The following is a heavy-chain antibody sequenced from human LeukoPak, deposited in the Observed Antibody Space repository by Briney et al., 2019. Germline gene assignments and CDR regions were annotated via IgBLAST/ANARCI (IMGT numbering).Heavy chain of an antibody. CDR1: GGSFSGYY. CDR2: INHSGST. J-gene: IGHJ4*02. D-gene: IGHD3-10*01. Sequence: SETLSLTCAVYGGSFSGYYWSWIRQPPGKGLEWIGEINHSGSTNYNPSLKSRVTISVDTSKNQFSLKLSSVTAADTAVYYCARGGVYYGSGSYYRYWGQGTLVPVSS. CDR3: ARGGVYYGSGSYYRY. V-gene: IGHV4-34*01.